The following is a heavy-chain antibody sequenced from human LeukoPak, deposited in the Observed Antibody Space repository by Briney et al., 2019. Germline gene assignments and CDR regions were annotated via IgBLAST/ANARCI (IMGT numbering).Heavy chain of an antibody. CDR1: GFIFDDYA. V-gene: IGHV3-9*01. CDR3: AKAPSSSWYWYFDL. CDR2: ISWNSGSI. J-gene: IGHJ2*01. Sequence: PGGSLRLSCAASGFIFDDYAMHWVRQAPGKGLEWVSGISWNSGSIGYADSVKGRFTISRDNAKNSLYLQMNSLRAEDTALYYCAKAPSSSWYWYFDLWGRGTLVTVSS. D-gene: IGHD6-13*01.